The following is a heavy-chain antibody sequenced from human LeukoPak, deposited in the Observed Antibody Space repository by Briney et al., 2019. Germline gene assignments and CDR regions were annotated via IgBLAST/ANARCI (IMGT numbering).Heavy chain of an antibody. CDR3: ARHGYDFWSGYSYYMDV. J-gene: IGHJ6*03. CDR1: GGSFSGYY. D-gene: IGHD3-3*01. CDR2: INHSGST. V-gene: IGHV4-34*01. Sequence: SETLSLTCAVYGGSFSGYYWSWIRQPPGKGLEWIGEINHSGSTNYNPSLKSRVTISVDTSKNQFSLKLSSVTAADTAVYYCARHGYDFWSGYSYYMDVWGKGTTVTVSS.